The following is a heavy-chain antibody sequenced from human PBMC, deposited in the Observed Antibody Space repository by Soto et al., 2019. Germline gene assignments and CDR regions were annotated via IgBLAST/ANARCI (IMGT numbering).Heavy chain of an antibody. D-gene: IGHD2-8*01. CDR3: AKGDPRNGVTDY. CDR1: GFTFSSYG. Sequence: QVQLVEAGGGVVQPGRSLRLSCAASGFTFSSYGMHWVRQAPGKGLEWLAVVSYDGSKKYYADSVKGRFTISRDNSKNTLYLQMNSLRAEDTAVYYCAKGDPRNGVTDYWGQGTLVTVSS. J-gene: IGHJ4*02. V-gene: IGHV3-30*18. CDR2: VSYDGSKK.